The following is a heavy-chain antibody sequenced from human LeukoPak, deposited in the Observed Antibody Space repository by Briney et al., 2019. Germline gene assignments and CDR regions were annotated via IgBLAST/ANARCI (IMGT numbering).Heavy chain of an antibody. CDR3: ARPARDHYYDSSGYWLAYDV. CDR1: GGSISSSSYY. Sequence: SETLSLTCTVSGGSISSSSYYWGWIRQPPGKGLEWIGSIYYSGSTYYNPSLKSRVTLSVDTSKNQFSLKLSSVTAADTAVYYCARPARDHYYDSSGYWLAYDVWGKGTTVTVSS. D-gene: IGHD3-22*01. V-gene: IGHV4-39*01. J-gene: IGHJ6*04. CDR2: IYYSGST.